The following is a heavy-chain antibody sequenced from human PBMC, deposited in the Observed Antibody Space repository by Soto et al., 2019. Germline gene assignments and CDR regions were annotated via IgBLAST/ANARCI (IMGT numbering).Heavy chain of an antibody. CDR1: GGTFSSYA. CDR2: IIPIFGTA. D-gene: IGHD6-13*01. CDR3: ARGGPPAAAGRSYYYYGMDV. Sequence: ASVKVSCKASGGTFSSYAISWVRQAPGQGLEWMGGIIPIFGTANYAQKFQGRVTITADESTSTAHMELSSLRSEDTAVYYCARGGPPAAAGRSYYYYGMDVWGQGTTVTVSS. J-gene: IGHJ6*02. V-gene: IGHV1-69*13.